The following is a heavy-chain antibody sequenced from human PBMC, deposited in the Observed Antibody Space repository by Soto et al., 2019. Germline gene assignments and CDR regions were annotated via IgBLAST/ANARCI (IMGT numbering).Heavy chain of an antibody. CDR2: INSGSDSI. J-gene: IGHJ4*02. V-gene: IGHV3-48*02. CDR3: AKSGDSAGWGIDF. CDR1: GFMFDSYP. Sequence: VQLVVSGGGLVQPGGSLRLSCVGSGFMFDSYPMNWVRQAPGKGLEWVSYINSGSDSIYYAESVKGRFTISRDNARNSLSLQMNSLSDEDTAVYYWAKSGDSAGWGIDFWGQGTLVTVSS. D-gene: IGHD6-19*01.